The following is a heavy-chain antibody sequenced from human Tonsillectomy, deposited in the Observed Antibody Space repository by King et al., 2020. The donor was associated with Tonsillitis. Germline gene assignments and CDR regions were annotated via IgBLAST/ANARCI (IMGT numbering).Heavy chain of an antibody. CDR3: VRDRGDRSGYSCDY. J-gene: IGHJ4*02. D-gene: IGHD3-22*01. CDR2: IAYDGSKK. V-gene: IGHV3-30*01. CDR1: GFTFSIYA. Sequence: VQLVESGGDVVQPGRSLRLSCAASGFTFSIYAMHWVRQAPGKGLEWVTVIAYDGSKKYYGDSVKGRFTISRDNSKNTLYLQMNSLGVEDTAVYFCVRDRGDRSGYSCDYWGQGTLVTVAP.